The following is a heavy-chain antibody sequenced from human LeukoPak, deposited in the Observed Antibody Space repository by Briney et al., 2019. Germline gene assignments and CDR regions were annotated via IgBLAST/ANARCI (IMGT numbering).Heavy chain of an antibody. Sequence: ASVKVSCKASGYTFTSYAMNWVRQAPGQGLEWMGWINTNTGNPTYAQGFTGRFVFSLDTSVSTAYLQISSLKAADTAVYYCARDPGEDTALDAFDVWGQGTMVTVSS. D-gene: IGHD7-27*01. V-gene: IGHV7-4-1*02. CDR2: INTNTGNP. J-gene: IGHJ3*01. CDR3: ARDPGEDTALDAFDV. CDR1: GYTFTSYA.